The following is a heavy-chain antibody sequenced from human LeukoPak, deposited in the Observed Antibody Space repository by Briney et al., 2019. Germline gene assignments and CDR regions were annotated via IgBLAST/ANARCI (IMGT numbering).Heavy chain of an antibody. CDR1: GDSISSYS. D-gene: IGHD6-19*01. CDR3: ARGQPQRYNSGWYVNWFDP. CDR2: IYYSGTT. V-gene: IGHV4-59*01. J-gene: IGHJ5*02. Sequence: PSETLSLTCSVSGDSISSYSWSWIRQPPGKGLEWIGYIYYSGTTKYNPSLKSRVTISIDTSKNQFSLKVNSVTAADTAVYYCARGQPQRYNSGWYVNWFDPWGQGTLVSVSS.